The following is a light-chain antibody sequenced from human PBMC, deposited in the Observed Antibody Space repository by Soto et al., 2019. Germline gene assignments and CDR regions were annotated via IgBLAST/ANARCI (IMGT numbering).Light chain of an antibody. CDR2: DAS. V-gene: IGKV3-11*01. J-gene: IGKJ1*01. CDR1: QSVDND. CDR3: QQRSNGWT. Sequence: EIVLTQSPATLSVSPGDRAPLSCRASQSVDNDLAWYQQKPGQPPRLLIYDASTRATGIPARFSGSQSGTEFTLTISSLEPEDFAVYYCQQRSNGWTVGQGTKVDIK.